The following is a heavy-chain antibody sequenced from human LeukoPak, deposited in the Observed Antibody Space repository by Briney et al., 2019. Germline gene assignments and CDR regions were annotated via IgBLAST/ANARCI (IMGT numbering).Heavy chain of an antibody. D-gene: IGHD6-19*01. J-gene: IGHJ4*02. CDR3: AREATWGQWYFDH. V-gene: IGHV3-30*03. CDR2: IAADGGVK. CDR1: TFTFNSHG. Sequence: PGGSLRLSCVTSTFTFNSHGMHWVRQAPGKGLEWVAVIAADGGVKHYTYSVKGRFVLTRDDSKNTVYLEMNNVKVEDTAVYYCAREATWGQWYFDHWGQGAPVIVSS.